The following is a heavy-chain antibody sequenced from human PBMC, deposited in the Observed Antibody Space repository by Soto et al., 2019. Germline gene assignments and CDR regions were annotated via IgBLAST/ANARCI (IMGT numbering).Heavy chain of an antibody. V-gene: IGHV3-15*01. CDR2: IKTRIDSAPT. J-gene: IGHJ4*02. CDR1: GASFTNAW. CDR3: TTEDPSWLRGLEY. Sequence: EVQLVESGGGLVKPGESLRLSCEASGASFTNAWMNWVRQAPGKGLEWVGRIKTRIDSAPTDYAAPVKGRFTISRDASKNTLYLQMDSLKTEDTAVYYCTTEDPSWLRGLEYWGQGTLVTAAS. D-gene: IGHD5-12*01.